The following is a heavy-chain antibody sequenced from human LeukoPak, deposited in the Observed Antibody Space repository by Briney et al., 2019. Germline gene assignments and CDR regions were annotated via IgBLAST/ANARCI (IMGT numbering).Heavy chain of an antibody. CDR2: MDPNSGNT. CDR3: ARGHGRDGYKDD. D-gene: IGHD5-24*01. Sequence: ASVKVSCKASGYTFTSYDINWVRQATGRGLEWMGWMDPNSGNTGYAQKFQGRVTMTRNTSISTAYMELSSLRSEDTAVYYCARGHGRDGYKDDWGQGTLVTVSS. V-gene: IGHV1-8*01. CDR1: GYTFTSYD. J-gene: IGHJ4*02.